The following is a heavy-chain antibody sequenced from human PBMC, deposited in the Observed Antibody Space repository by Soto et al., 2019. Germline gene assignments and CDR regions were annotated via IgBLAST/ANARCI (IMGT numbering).Heavy chain of an antibody. CDR1: GFTFSSYA. V-gene: IGHV3-23*01. J-gene: IGHJ3*02. CDR3: AKGWAAAGTGYPYVFDI. Sequence: EVQLLESGGGLVQPGGSLRLSCAASGFTFSSYAMSWVRQAPGKGLEWVSAISGSGGSTYYADSVKGRFTISRDNSKNTLYLQMNSLRAEDTAVYYCAKGWAAAGTGYPYVFDIWGQGTMVTVSS. D-gene: IGHD6-13*01. CDR2: ISGSGGST.